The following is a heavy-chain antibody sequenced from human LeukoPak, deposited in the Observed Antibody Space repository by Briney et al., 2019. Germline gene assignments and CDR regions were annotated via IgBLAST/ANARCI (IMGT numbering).Heavy chain of an antibody. CDR3: VKDLRGPEGF. J-gene: IGHJ4*02. V-gene: IGHV3-7*01. CDR2: IKQDGSEK. D-gene: IGHD2-2*01. Sequence: PGGSLRLSCAASGFTFSGYGMSWVRQAPGKGLEWVANIKQDGSEKSYVDSVKGRFTISRDDAKTSLYLQMISLRAEDTAVYYCVKDLRGPEGFWGQGTLVIVSS. CDR1: GFTFSGYG.